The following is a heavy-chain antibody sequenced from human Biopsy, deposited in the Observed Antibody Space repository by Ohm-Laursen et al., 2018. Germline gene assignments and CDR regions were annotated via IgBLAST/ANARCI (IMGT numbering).Heavy chain of an antibody. J-gene: IGHJ1*01. CDR3: ATKLTGYFHH. Sequence: SSVTVSCQVIGGTFSASGISWVRLAPGHGLGFVGGIIPIFQTTHYAQCFQGRVTIVADKSTSTAYMELSSLRSDDTAVYYCATKLTGYFHHWGQGTLVIVSS. CDR1: GGTFSASG. CDR2: IIPIFQTT. D-gene: IGHD3-9*01. V-gene: IGHV1-69*06.